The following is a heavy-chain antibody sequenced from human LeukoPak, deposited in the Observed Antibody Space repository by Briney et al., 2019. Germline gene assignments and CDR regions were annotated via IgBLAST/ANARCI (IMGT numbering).Heavy chain of an antibody. CDR2: IYYSGSI. CDR1: GDSISSGGYS. V-gene: IGHV4-31*03. Sequence: PSETLSLTCTVSGDSISSGGYSWSWIRQHPGKGLEGIGYIYYSGSIYYNPSLKNRITLSVDTSKTQFSLNLSSVTAADTAVYYCARYCSSTFCRWFDPWGQGTLVTVSS. CDR3: ARYCSSTFCRWFDP. D-gene: IGHD2-2*01. J-gene: IGHJ5*02.